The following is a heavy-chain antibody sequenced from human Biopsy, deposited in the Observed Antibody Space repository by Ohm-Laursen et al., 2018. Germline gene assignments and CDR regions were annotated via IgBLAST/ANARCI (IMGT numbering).Heavy chain of an antibody. V-gene: IGHV3-23*01. D-gene: IGHD2-15*01. CDR1: GFSLRNYT. CDR3: AKTFHGSSFLYDY. Sequence: SLRLSCAASGFSLRNYTINWVRQAPGKGLEWVSVLSGSGGTTYYADSVKGRFTISRDNSKNTLYLQMNSLTAEDTAVYYCAKTFHGSSFLYDYWGQGTLVTVSS. J-gene: IGHJ4*02. CDR2: LSGSGGTT.